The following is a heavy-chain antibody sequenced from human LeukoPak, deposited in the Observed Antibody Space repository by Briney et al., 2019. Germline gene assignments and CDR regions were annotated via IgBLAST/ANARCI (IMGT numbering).Heavy chain of an antibody. D-gene: IGHD4-17*01. CDR1: GFTFSSYW. CDR2: IKQGGSEK. J-gene: IGHJ4*02. CDR3: ARDAVHGYGDYSDY. Sequence: PGGSLRLSCAASGFTFSSYWMSWVRQAPGKGLEWMANIKQGGSEKYYVDSVKGRFTISRDNDKNSLYLEMTSLKAEDTAVYYCARDAVHGYGDYSDYWGQGTLVTVSS. V-gene: IGHV3-7*03.